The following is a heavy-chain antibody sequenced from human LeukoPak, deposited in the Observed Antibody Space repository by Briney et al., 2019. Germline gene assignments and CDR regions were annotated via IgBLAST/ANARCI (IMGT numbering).Heavy chain of an antibody. Sequence: GESLKISCKGSGYSFNTYWIGWVRQMPGEGLELMGIINPGDSDTRYNPSFQGQVTISADRSISTAFLQWSSLRASDTAMYYCARQIGSSGWLWGQGTLVTVSS. D-gene: IGHD6-19*01. CDR1: GYSFNTYW. CDR2: INPGDSDT. CDR3: ARQIGSSGWL. J-gene: IGHJ4*02. V-gene: IGHV5-51*01.